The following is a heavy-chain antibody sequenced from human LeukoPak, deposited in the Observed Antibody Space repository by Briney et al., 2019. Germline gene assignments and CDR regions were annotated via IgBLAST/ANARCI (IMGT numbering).Heavy chain of an antibody. D-gene: IGHD3-10*01. CDR1: GFTFSSYW. V-gene: IGHV3-7*01. CDR3: ARLRLDYYGSGSSNYYYYGMDV. J-gene: IGHJ6*02. CDR2: IKQDGSEK. Sequence: GGSLRLSCAASGFTFSSYWMSWVRQAPGKGLEWVANIKQDGSEKYYVDSVKGRFTISRDNAKNSLYLQMNSLRAEDTAVYYCARLRLDYYGSGSSNYYYYGMDVWGQGTTVTVSS.